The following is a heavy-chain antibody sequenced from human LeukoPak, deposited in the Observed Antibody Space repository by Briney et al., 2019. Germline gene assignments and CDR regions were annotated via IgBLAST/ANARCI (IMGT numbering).Heavy chain of an antibody. J-gene: IGHJ4*01. CDR1: GGSISSSNW. Sequence: SETLSLTCAVSGGSISSSNWWSWVRQPPGKGLEWIGEIYHSGSTNYNPSLKSRVTISVDRSKNQFSLKLSSVTAADTAVYYCARAERTVYYDSSGYLGVWSQGTLVTVSS. CDR3: ARAERTVYYDSSGYLGV. D-gene: IGHD3-22*01. V-gene: IGHV4-4*02. CDR2: IYHSGST.